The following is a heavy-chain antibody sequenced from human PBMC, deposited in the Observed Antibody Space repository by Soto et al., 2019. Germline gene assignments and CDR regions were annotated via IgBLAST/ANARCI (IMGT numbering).Heavy chain of an antibody. CDR1: GFTFSNAW. Sequence: GGSLRLSCAASGFTFSNAWMSWVRQAPGKGLEWVGRIKSKTDGGTTDYAAPVKGRFTISRDDSKNTLYLQMNSLKTEDTAVYYCTKDIVAPGRGYYYGMDVWGQGTTVTVSS. V-gene: IGHV3-15*01. J-gene: IGHJ6*02. D-gene: IGHD5-12*01. CDR3: TKDIVAPGRGYYYGMDV. CDR2: IKSKTDGGTT.